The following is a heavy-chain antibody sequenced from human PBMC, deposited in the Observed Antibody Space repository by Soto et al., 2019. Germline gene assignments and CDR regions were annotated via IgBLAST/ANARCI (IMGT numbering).Heavy chain of an antibody. Sequence: XXPLCLPYAVYGGTFGDHYWRWILQPPGKGLEWIGEINHSGSTNYNPSLKSRVTISVDTSKNQFSLKLSSVTAADTAVYYCARDYGSGSYHPPPRFAPWGKGTLVTVSS. J-gene: IGHJ5*02. CDR1: GGTFGDHY. CDR3: ARDYGSGSYHPPPRFAP. D-gene: IGHD3-10*01. V-gene: IGHV4-34*01. CDR2: INHSGST.